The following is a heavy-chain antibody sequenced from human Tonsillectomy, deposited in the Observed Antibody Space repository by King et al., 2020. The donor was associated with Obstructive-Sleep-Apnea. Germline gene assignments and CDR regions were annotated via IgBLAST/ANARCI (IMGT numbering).Heavy chain of an antibody. D-gene: IGHD2-2*03. CDR3: ARLDIEYSYQYGMDV. CDR1: GGSIGSSSYY. V-gene: IGHV4-39*07. Sequence: VQLQESGPGLVKPSETLSLTCIVSGGSIGSSSYYWGWIRQPPGKGLEWIGSVNYSGTTYYNPSLRRRVTISVDTSQNQLSLRLTSVTAADTAVYYCARLDIEYSYQYGMDVWGQGTTVTVSS. CDR2: VNYSGTT. J-gene: IGHJ6*02.